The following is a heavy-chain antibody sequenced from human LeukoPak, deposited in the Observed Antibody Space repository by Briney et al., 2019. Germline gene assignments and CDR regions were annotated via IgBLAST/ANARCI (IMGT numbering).Heavy chain of an antibody. CDR3: ARGEWEYYYDSRSLAGGVDY. J-gene: IGHJ4*02. CDR2: MNPNSGNT. V-gene: IGHV1-8*01. CDR1: GYTFTSYD. Sequence: ASVKASCKASGYTFTSYDINWVRQATGHGLEWMGWMNPNSGNTGYAQKFQGRVTMTRNHSKSTAYMELSSLRSEDTGVYYCARGEWEYYYDSRSLAGGVDYWRQGTLATLSS. D-gene: IGHD3-22*01.